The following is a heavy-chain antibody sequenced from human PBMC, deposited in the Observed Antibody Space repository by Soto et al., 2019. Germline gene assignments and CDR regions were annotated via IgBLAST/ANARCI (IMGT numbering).Heavy chain of an antibody. V-gene: IGHV1-3*01. D-gene: IGHD6-19*01. CDR1: GYTFTSYA. CDR2: INAGNGNT. Sequence: GASVKVSCKASGYTFTSYAMHWVRQAPGQRLKWMGWINAGNGNTKYSQKFQGRVTITGDTSASTAYMELSSLRSEDTAVYYCARWGIAVAGSSDYWGQGTLVTVS. J-gene: IGHJ4*02. CDR3: ARWGIAVAGSSDY.